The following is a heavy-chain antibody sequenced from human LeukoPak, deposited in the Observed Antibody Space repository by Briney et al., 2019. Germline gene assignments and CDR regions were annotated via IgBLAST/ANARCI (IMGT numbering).Heavy chain of an antibody. V-gene: IGHV3-53*04. J-gene: IGHJ4*02. CDR2: IYSGGST. CDR1: GFTVSSNY. Sequence: GGSLRLSCAASGFTVSSNYMSWVRQAPGKGLEWVSVIYSGGSTYYADSVKGRFTISRHNSKSTLYLQMNSLRAEDTAVYYCARAGRSHFDYWGQGTLVTVSA. CDR3: ARAGRSHFDY.